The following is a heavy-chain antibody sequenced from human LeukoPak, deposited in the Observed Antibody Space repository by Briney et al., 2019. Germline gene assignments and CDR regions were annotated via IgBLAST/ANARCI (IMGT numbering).Heavy chain of an antibody. J-gene: IGHJ4*02. CDR3: ARSSGPYYYDSSGYYRFDY. V-gene: IGHV1-69*05. Sequence: ASVKVSWKASGGTFSSYAISWVRQAPGQGLEWMGGIIPIFGTANYAQKLQGRVTTTTDTSTSTAYMELRSLRSDDTAVYYCARSSGPYYYDSSGYYRFDYWGQGTLVTVSS. CDR2: IIPIFGTA. D-gene: IGHD3-22*01. CDR1: GGTFSSYA.